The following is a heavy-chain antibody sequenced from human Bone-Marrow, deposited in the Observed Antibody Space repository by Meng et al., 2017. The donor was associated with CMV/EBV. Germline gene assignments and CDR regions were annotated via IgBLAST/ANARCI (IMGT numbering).Heavy chain of an antibody. V-gene: IGHV1-69*05. CDR1: GYTFSSYA. D-gene: IGHD6-13*01. CDR2: IIPIFGTA. J-gene: IGHJ6*02. Sequence: SVKVSCKASGYTFSSYAISWVRQAPGQGLEWMGGIIPIFGTANYAQKFQGRVTITTDESTSTAYMELSSLRSEDTAVYYCARGGYGSSWPSRGYYYGMDVWGQGTTVTVSS. CDR3: ARGGYGSSWPSRGYYYGMDV.